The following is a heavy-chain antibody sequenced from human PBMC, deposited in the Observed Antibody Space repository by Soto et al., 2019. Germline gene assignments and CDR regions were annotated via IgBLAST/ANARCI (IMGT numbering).Heavy chain of an antibody. D-gene: IGHD4-17*01. J-gene: IGHJ4*02. CDR2: IYYSGST. CDR1: DGSISSGHYY. V-gene: IGHV4-30-4*01. Sequence: QVQLQESGPGLVKPSQTLSLTCTVSDGSISSGHYYWSWIRQPPGKGLEWIGYIYYSGSTYYNPSLKSQVTLSVDTSKYRFPRKLNSVTAADTAVYYCARALYDYGSAAPKGYFDYWGQGTLVTVSS. CDR3: ARALYDYGSAAPKGYFDY.